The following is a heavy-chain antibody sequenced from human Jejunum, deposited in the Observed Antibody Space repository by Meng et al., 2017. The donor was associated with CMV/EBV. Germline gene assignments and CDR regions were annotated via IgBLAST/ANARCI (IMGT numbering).Heavy chain of an antibody. J-gene: IGHJ4*02. Sequence: CAASGFSFSSFALSWVRQAPGKGLEWVSTVSGSGFTTYYADSVKGRFTVSRDNSKNTLFLQMNSLRVDDTAVYYCAKEDYSNDFDYWGQGELVTVSS. CDR3: AKEDYSNDFDY. D-gene: IGHD4-11*01. CDR2: VSGSGFTT. CDR1: GFSFSSFA. V-gene: IGHV3-23*01.